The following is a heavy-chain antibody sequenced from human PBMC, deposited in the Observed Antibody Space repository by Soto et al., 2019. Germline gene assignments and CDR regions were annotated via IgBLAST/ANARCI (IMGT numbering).Heavy chain of an antibody. D-gene: IGHD5-18*01. Sequence: GASVKVSCKASGYTFTSYDFNWVRQATGPGLEWMGWMNPNSGNTGYAQKFQGRVTMTRSTSISTAYMELSSLRSEDTAVYYCARPTRQGYSYGYYYYGMDVWGQGTTVTVSS. V-gene: IGHV1-8*01. J-gene: IGHJ6*02. CDR1: GYTFTSYD. CDR2: MNPNSGNT. CDR3: ARPTRQGYSYGYYYYGMDV.